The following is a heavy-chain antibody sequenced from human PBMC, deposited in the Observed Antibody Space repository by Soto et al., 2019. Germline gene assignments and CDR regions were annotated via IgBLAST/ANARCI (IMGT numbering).Heavy chain of an antibody. Sequence: SETLSLTCAVYGGSFSGYYWSWIRQPPGKGLEWIGEINHSGSTNYNPSLKSRVTISVDTSKNQFSLKLSSVTAADTAVYYCARKLDSSARTRGMDVWGQGTTVTVSS. CDR2: INHSGST. J-gene: IGHJ6*02. V-gene: IGHV4-34*01. D-gene: IGHD3-22*01. CDR3: ARKLDSSARTRGMDV. CDR1: GGSFSGYY.